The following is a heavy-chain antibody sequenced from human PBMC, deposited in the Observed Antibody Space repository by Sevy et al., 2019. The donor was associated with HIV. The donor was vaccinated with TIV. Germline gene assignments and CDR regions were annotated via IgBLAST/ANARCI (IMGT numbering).Heavy chain of an antibody. V-gene: IGHV3-48*02. CDR1: GFTFSSYS. D-gene: IGHD2-8*01. J-gene: IGHJ4*02. CDR3: ARESSVLMVSLYYFDY. CDR2: ISSSSSTI. Sequence: GGSLRLSCAASGFTFSSYSMNWVRQAPGKGLEWDSYISSSSSTIYYADSVKGRFTISRDNAKNSLYLQMNSLRDEDTAVYYCARESSVLMVSLYYFDYWGQGTLVTVSS.